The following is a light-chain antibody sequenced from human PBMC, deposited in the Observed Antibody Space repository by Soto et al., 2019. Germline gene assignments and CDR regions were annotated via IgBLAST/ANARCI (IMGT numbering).Light chain of an antibody. CDR1: QGISNF. CDR3: QKYNGDPQT. J-gene: IGKJ1*01. CDR2: AAS. V-gene: IGKV1-27*01. Sequence: DIRMTQSPSSLSASVGDRVTITCRASQGISNFLAWYQQKPGKAPELLIYAASTLQSGVPSRFSGGGFGTDFTLTISSLQPEDVATYYCQKYNGDPQTCGQGTRVEIK.